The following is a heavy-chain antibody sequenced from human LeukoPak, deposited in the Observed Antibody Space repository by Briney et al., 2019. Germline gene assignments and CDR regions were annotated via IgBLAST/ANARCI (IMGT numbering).Heavy chain of an antibody. CDR3: ARGDTGDRFPLNY. CDR1: GGTFSSYA. V-gene: IGHV1-18*01. Sequence: ASVKVSCKASGGTFSSYAISWVRRAPGQGLEWMGWISAYNGNTNYAQKLQGRVTMTTDTSTSTAYMELRSLRSDDTAVYYCARGDTGDRFPLNYWGQGTLVTVSS. J-gene: IGHJ4*02. CDR2: ISAYNGNT. D-gene: IGHD7-27*01.